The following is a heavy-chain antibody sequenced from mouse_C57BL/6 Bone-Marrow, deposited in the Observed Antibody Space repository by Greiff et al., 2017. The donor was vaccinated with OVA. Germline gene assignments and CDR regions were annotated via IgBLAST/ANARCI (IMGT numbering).Heavy chain of an antibody. Sequence: EVMLVESGGGLVQSGRSLRLSCATSGFTFSDFYMEWVRQAPGKGLEWIAASRNKANDYTTEYSASVKGRFIVSRDTSQSILYLQMNALRAEDTASYYCARDAGGRLDYWGQGTTLTVSS. V-gene: IGHV7-1*01. CDR3: ARDAGGRLDY. CDR2: SRNKANDYTT. CDR1: GFTFSDFY. D-gene: IGHD1-1*01. J-gene: IGHJ2*01.